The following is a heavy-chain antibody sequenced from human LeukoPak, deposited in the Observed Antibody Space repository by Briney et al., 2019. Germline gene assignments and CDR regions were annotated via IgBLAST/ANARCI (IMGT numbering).Heavy chain of an antibody. Sequence: PGKSLRLSCASSVYTFSIYGMHWVSQAPAKGLEGVVVIWYDGSNKYYAESVKGRFPISRDNSKNTLYLQMNSLRAEDTAVYYCARDPGDGSGSYFGGGFDPWGQGTLVTVSS. V-gene: IGHV3-33*01. CDR1: VYTFSIYG. D-gene: IGHD3-10*01. J-gene: IGHJ5*02. CDR2: IWYDGSNK. CDR3: ARDPGDGSGSYFGGGFDP.